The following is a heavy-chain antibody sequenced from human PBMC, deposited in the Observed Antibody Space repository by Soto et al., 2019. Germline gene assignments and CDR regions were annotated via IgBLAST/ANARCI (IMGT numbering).Heavy chain of an antibody. CDR1: GFTFSSYG. J-gene: IGHJ6*02. CDR3: ATGRVVPAASILYYYYYYGMDV. V-gene: IGHV3-30*03. CDR2: ISYDGSNK. Sequence: QPGGSLRLSCAASGFTFSSYGMHWVRQAPGKGLEWVAVISYDGSNKYYADSVKGRFTISRDNSKNTLYLQMNSLRAEDTAVYYCATGRVVPAASILYYYYYYGMDVWGQGTTVTVSS. D-gene: IGHD2-2*01.